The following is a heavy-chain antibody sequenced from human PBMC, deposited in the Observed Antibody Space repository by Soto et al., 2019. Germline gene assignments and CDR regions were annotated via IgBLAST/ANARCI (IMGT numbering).Heavy chain of an antibody. Sequence: QVQLVQSGAEVKKPGASVKVSCKASGYTFTSYAMHWVRQAPGQRLEWMGWINAGNGNTKYSQKFQGRVTITRDTAARTAYMGLSSLSSEDTAVYYWARGEILTSDYWGQGTLVTVSS. CDR1: GYTFTSYA. J-gene: IGHJ4*02. D-gene: IGHD3-9*01. CDR2: INAGNGNT. V-gene: IGHV1-3*01. CDR3: ARGEILTSDY.